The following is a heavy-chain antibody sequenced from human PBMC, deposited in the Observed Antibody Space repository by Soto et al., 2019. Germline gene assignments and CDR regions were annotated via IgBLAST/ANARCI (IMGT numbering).Heavy chain of an antibody. Sequence: ASVKVSCKASGGTFSSHSISWVRQAPGQGLEWMGRIIPILGIANYAQKFQGRVTITADKSTSTAYMELSSLRSEDTAVYYCAVGYCSGGSCYCAYWGQGTLVTVSS. D-gene: IGHD2-15*01. CDR1: GGTFSSHS. J-gene: IGHJ4*02. CDR3: AVGYCSGGSCYCAY. CDR2: IIPILGIA. V-gene: IGHV1-69*02.